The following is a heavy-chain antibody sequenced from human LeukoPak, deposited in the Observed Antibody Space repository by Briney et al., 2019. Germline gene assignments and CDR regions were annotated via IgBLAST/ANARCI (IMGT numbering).Heavy chain of an antibody. V-gene: IGHV3-21*04. Sequence: GGSLRLSCTASGFTFGDFALNWVRQAPGKGLEWVSSISYTGTYIYYADSVKGRFTISRDNAQNSLYLQMNSQRAEDTAIYYCVRDRGTYRPIDYWGQGTLVTVSS. D-gene: IGHD1-26*01. CDR2: ISYTGTYI. CDR1: GFTFGDFA. CDR3: VRDRGTYRPIDY. J-gene: IGHJ4*02.